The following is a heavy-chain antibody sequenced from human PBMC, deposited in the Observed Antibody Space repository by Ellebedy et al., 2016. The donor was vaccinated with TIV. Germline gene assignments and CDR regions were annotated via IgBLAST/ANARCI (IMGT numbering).Heavy chain of an antibody. CDR2: ISYDGSNK. D-gene: IGHD2-15*01. J-gene: IGHJ4*02. Sequence: GESLKISCAGSGFIFRSYAMHWVRQAPGKGLEWVAVISYDGSNKYYPDSVKGRFTISRDNSKNTMYLQMNSLRAEETAVYYCARDGDCSGGSCYGFDYWGQGTLVTVSS. V-gene: IGHV3-30*04. CDR3: ARDGDCSGGSCYGFDY. CDR1: GFIFRSYA.